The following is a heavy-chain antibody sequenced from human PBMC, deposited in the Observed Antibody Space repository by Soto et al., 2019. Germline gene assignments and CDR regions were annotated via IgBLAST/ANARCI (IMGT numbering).Heavy chain of an antibody. D-gene: IGHD5-12*01. V-gene: IGHV1-69*01. CDR3: ATGSFTSTGGRIGYHYNAMDV. Sequence: QVQLVQSGAEVKKPGSSVKVSCKSSGGTFSSHSINWVRQAPGQGLEWMGGIIPIFGPANFAKKFQGRVTTTADESTTTAYMELGSLTSEDTAVYYCATGSFTSTGGRIGYHYNAMDVWGQGTTVTVSS. CDR1: GGTFSSHS. CDR2: IIPIFGPA. J-gene: IGHJ6*02.